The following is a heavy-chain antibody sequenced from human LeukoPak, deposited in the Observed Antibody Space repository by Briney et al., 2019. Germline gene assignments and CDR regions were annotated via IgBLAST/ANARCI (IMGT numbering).Heavy chain of an antibody. Sequence: ASVKVSCKASGYTFTSYDINWVRQATGQGLEWMGWMNPNSGNTGYAQKFQGRVTMTRNTSINTAYMELSSLRSEDTAVYYCARVYVRDDAFDIWGQGTMVTVSS. CDR2: MNPNSGNT. CDR1: GYTFTSYD. CDR3: ARVYVRDDAFDI. V-gene: IGHV1-8*01. D-gene: IGHD3-16*01. J-gene: IGHJ3*02.